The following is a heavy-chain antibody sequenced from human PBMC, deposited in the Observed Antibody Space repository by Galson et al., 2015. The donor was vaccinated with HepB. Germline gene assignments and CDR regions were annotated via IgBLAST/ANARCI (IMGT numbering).Heavy chain of an antibody. CDR3: AREGTGNGEMATITGYFDY. Sequence: SVKVSCKASGGTFSSYAISWVRQAPGQGLEWMGRIIPILGIANYAQKFQGRVTITADKSTSTAYMELSSLRSEDTAVYYCAREGTGNGEMATITGYFDYWGQGTLVTVSS. D-gene: IGHD5-24*01. J-gene: IGHJ4*02. V-gene: IGHV1-69*04. CDR1: GGTFSSYA. CDR2: IIPILGIA.